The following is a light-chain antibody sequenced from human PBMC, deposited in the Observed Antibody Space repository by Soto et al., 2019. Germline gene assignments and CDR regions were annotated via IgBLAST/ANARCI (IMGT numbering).Light chain of an antibody. CDR2: GAS. CDR3: QQYGSSPT. Sequence: IVLTQSPGTLSLSPGERAALSCRASQSVSSSYLAWSQQKPGQAPRLLICGASSRATGIPDRFSGSGSGTDFTLTISRLEPEDFAVYYCQQYGSSPTFGQGTKVDIK. CDR1: QSVSSSY. J-gene: IGKJ1*01. V-gene: IGKV3-20*01.